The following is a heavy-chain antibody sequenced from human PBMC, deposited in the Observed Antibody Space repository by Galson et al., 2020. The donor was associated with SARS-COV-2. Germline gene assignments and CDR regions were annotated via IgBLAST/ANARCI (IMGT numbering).Heavy chain of an antibody. CDR3: ARDGSVGGGWFGEPTGYYAMDV. V-gene: IGHV4-31*03. D-gene: IGHD3-10*01. J-gene: IGHJ6*02. Sequence: PSETLSLTCTVSGGSISSGGYYWSWIRQHPGKGLEWIGYIHYSGITYYNPSLRSRTTISVDTSKNQVSLTLSSVTAADTAVYFCARDGSVGGGWFGEPTGYYAMDVWGQGTTVTVSS. CDR1: GGSISSGGYY. CDR2: IHYSGIT.